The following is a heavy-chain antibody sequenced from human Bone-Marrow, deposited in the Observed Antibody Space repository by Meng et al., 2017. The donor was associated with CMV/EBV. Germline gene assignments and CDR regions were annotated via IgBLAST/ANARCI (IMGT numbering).Heavy chain of an antibody. CDR3: GRGGYCSSTSCLYYYYYGMDV. D-gene: IGHD2-2*01. J-gene: IGHJ6*02. Sequence: SVKVSCKASGDTFSSYAISWVRQAPGQGLEWMGGIIPILGIANYAQKFQGRVTITADKSTSTAYMELSSLRSEDTAVYYCGRGGYCSSTSCLYYYYYGMDVWGQGTTVTVSS. V-gene: IGHV1-69*10. CDR1: GDTFSSYA. CDR2: IIPILGIA.